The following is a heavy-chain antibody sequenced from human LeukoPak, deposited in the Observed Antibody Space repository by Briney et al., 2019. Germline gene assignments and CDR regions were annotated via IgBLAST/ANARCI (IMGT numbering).Heavy chain of an antibody. CDR3: VRDGYSGGAFDI. V-gene: IGHV1-2*02. CDR1: GYTFTGHY. CDR2: IYPKSGGT. J-gene: IGHJ3*02. Sequence: VKVSCKASGYTFTGHYMHWIRQAPGQGLEWMGWIYPKSGGTNYAQKFQTRVTMTRDTSITTAFMELNILNSDDTAVYYCVRDGYSGGAFDIWGQGTMVTVSS. D-gene: IGHD5-12*01.